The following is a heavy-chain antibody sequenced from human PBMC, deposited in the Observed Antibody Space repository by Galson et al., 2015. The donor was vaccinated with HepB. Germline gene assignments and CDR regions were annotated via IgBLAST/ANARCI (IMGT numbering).Heavy chain of an antibody. D-gene: IGHD1-26*01. CDR1: GFTFSSYG. Sequence: SLRLSCAASGFTFSSYGMHWVRQAPGKGLEWVAFIRYDGSNKYYADSVKGRFTISRDNSKNTLYLQMNSLRAEDTAVYYCAKVMYRAPRGGYFDLWGRGTLVTVSS. CDR3: AKVMYRAPRGGYFDL. CDR2: IRYDGSNK. V-gene: IGHV3-30*02. J-gene: IGHJ2*01.